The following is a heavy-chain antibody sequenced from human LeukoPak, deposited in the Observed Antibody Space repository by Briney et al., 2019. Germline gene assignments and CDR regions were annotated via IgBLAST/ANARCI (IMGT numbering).Heavy chain of an antibody. CDR1: GLTFGTYA. Sequence: PGESLRLSCAASGLTFGTYAMHWVRQAPGKGLEWVAVMYYDGSNEYYADSVKGRFTISRDNSKNTLYLQMHSLRAEDTAVYFCASPGISGSFYEPFAYWGQGTLVTVSS. CDR3: ASPGISGSFYEPFAY. V-gene: IGHV3-33*01. J-gene: IGHJ4*02. D-gene: IGHD3-10*01. CDR2: MYYDGSNE.